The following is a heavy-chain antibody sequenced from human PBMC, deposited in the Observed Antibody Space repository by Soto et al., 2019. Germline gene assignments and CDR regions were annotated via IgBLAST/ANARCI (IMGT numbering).Heavy chain of an antibody. CDR3: AKLLGDYGDYGFDY. CDR2: ISGSGGST. J-gene: IGHJ4*02. Sequence: EVQLLESGGGLVQPGGSLRLSCAASGFTFSSYAMSWVRQAPGKGLEWVSAISGSGGSTYYADSVKGRFTISRDNPKITLYLQMNSLRDEDTAVYYCAKLLGDYGDYGFDYWGQGTLVTVS. D-gene: IGHD4-17*01. CDR1: GFTFSSYA. V-gene: IGHV3-23*01.